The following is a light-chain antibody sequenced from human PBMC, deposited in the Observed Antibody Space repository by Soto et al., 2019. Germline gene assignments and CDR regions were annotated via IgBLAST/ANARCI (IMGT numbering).Light chain of an antibody. CDR1: QRVSRN. CDR2: GAS. CDR3: QQYGDWPPET. Sequence: EVVLTQSPATLSVSPGDRATLSCRASQRVSRNLAWYQQKPGQAPRLLIYGASTRATGVPARFSGSRSATEFPLSTSTLQSEDVEVYYCQQYGDWPPETFGQGTKLAI. V-gene: IGKV3-15*01. J-gene: IGKJ2*01.